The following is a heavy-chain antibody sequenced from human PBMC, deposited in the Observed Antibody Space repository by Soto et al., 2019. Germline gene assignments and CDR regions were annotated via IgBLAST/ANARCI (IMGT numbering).Heavy chain of an antibody. D-gene: IGHD1-7*01. V-gene: IGHV1-2*04. Sequence: GASVKVSCKASGYTFTGYYMHWVRQAPGQGLEWMGWINPNSGGTIYAQKFQGWVTMTRDTSISTAYMELNSLRPDDTAMYYCARDGVSSTEYTWNYGTYFDYWGQGALVTVSS. CDR3: ARDGVSSTEYTWNYGTYFDY. CDR1: GYTFTGYY. CDR2: INPNSGGT. J-gene: IGHJ4*02.